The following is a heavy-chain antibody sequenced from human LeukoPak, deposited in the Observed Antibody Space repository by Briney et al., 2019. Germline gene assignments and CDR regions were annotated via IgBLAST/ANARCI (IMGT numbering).Heavy chain of an antibody. D-gene: IGHD3-3*01. CDR2: ISSSSSTI. Sequence: PGGSLRLSCAASGFTFSSYAMSWVRQAPGKGLEWASYISSSSSTIYYADSVKGRFTISSDNSKNTLYLQMNSLRAEGTAVYYCARDRGITIFGVANWGQGTLVTVSS. CDR1: GFTFSSYA. V-gene: IGHV3-48*01. J-gene: IGHJ4*02. CDR3: ARDRGITIFGVAN.